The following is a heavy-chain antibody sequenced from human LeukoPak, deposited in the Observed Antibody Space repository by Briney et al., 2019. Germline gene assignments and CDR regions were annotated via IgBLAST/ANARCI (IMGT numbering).Heavy chain of an antibody. CDR2: ISGGGRIT. CDR3: AKDGGPNYDSSGYYTDDAFDI. CDR1: GFTFSSYG. Sequence: GGSLRLSCAASGFTFSSYGMGWVRQAPGKGLEWVSAISGGGRITYYADSVRGRFTISRDNSKNTLYLQMNSLRAEDTAVYYCAKDGGPNYDSSGYYTDDAFDIWGQGTMVTVSS. D-gene: IGHD3-22*01. J-gene: IGHJ3*02. V-gene: IGHV3-23*01.